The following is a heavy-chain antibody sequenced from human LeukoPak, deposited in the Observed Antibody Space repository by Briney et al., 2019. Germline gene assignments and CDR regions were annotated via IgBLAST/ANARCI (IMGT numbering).Heavy chain of an antibody. CDR2: IGASGGST. V-gene: IGHV3-23*01. D-gene: IGHD3-10*01. Sequence: GGSLRLSCAASGFAFSSYAMNWVRQAPGKGLEWVSTIGASGGSTYYADSVKGRFTISRDNSKNTLYLQMNSLRAEDTAVYYCAKEGYLWFGELLDNWFDPWGQGTLVTVSS. CDR1: GFAFSSYA. CDR3: AKEGYLWFGELLDNWFDP. J-gene: IGHJ5*02.